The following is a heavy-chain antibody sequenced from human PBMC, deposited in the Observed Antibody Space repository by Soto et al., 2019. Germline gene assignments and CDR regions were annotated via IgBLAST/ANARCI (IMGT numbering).Heavy chain of an antibody. D-gene: IGHD6-19*01. CDR1: GFTFDDYA. J-gene: IGHJ5*02. V-gene: IGHV3-9*01. CDR2: ISWNSGII. Sequence: EVHLVESGGGLVQPGRSLRLSCAASGFTFDDYAMHWVRQAPGKGLEWVSGISWNSGIIAYADSVKGRFTTSRDNAKKSLYLQMNSLRPEDTALYYCVKGYVAVAGTNFDPWGQGTLVTVSS. CDR3: VKGYVAVAGTNFDP.